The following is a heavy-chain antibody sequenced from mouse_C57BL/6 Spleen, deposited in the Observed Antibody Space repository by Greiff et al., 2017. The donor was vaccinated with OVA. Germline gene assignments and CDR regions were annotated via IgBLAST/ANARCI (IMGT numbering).Heavy chain of an antibody. V-gene: IGHV1-69*01. J-gene: IGHJ2*01. CDR2: IDPSDSYT. CDR3: ARSHDYFDY. Sequence: QVQLQQSGAELVMPGASVKLSCKASGYTFTSYWMHWVKQRPGQGLEWIGEIDPSDSYTNYNQKFKGKSTLTVDKSSSTAYMQLSSLTSEDSAVYYCARSHDYFDYWGQGTTLTVSS. CDR1: GYTFTSYW.